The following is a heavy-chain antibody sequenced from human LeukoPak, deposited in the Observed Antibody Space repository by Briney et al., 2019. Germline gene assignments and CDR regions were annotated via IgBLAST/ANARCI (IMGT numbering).Heavy chain of an antibody. D-gene: IGHD3-10*01. CDR1: GGSFSAYY. Sequence: SETLSLTCAVYGGSFSAYYWSWIRQPPGKGLEWIGEVNHSGSTNYNPSLKSRVTISVDTSKNQFSLKLSSVTAADTAVYYCARRGRVYYGSAQNDYWGQGTLVTVSS. CDR3: ARRGRVYYGSAQNDY. V-gene: IGHV4-34*01. CDR2: VNHSGST. J-gene: IGHJ4*02.